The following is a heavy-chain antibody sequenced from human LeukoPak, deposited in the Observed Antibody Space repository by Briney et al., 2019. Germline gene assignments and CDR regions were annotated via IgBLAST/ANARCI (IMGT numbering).Heavy chain of an antibody. CDR1: GDSVSSNSAA. CDR2: TYYRSKWYN. V-gene: IGHV6-1*01. D-gene: IGHD5-18*01. J-gene: IGHJ6*03. CDR3: ARVAQGISTAMAPNYYMDV. Sequence: SQTLSLTCAISGDSVSSNSAAWNWIRQSPSRGLEWLGRTYYRSKWYNDYAVSVKSRITINPDTSKNQFSLQLNSVTPEDTAVYYCARVAQGISTAMAPNYYMDVWGKGTTVTVSS.